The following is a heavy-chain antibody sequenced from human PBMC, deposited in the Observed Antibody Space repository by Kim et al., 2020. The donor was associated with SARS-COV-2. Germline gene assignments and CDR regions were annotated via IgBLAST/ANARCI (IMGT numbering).Heavy chain of an antibody. J-gene: IGHJ4*02. CDR3: ARGYYDSGSYFND. D-gene: IGHD3-10*01. V-gene: IGHV4-59*12. Sequence: YTPSLRRRVTISIEPSKTQFSLKLSSVTAADTAMYYCARGYYDSGSYFNDWGQGTLVTVSS.